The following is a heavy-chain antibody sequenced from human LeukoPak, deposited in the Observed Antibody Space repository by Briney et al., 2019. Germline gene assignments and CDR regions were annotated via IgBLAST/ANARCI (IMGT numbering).Heavy chain of an antibody. Sequence: GESLRISCKGSGYSFTTYWIGWVRQMPGKGLEWMGTTYPGDSDTRYSPSFQGQVTISADKAIRTAYLQWSSLKASDTAMHYCARVGTGDAFDIWGQGTMVTVSS. D-gene: IGHD5-18*01. J-gene: IGHJ3*02. CDR1: GYSFTTYW. CDR2: TYPGDSDT. V-gene: IGHV5-51*01. CDR3: ARVGTGDAFDI.